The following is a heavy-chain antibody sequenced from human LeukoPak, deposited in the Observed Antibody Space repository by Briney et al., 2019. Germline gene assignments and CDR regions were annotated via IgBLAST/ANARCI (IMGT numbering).Heavy chain of an antibody. CDR2: ISGSGGST. CDR3: AKDSRYDFWSGLNWFDP. CDR1: GFTFSSYA. Sequence: GGSLRLSCAASGFTFSSYAMSWVRQAPGKGLEWVSAISGSGGSTYYADSVKGRFTISRDNSKNTLYLQMNSLRAEDTAVYYCAKDSRYDFWSGLNWFDPWGQGTLVTVSS. J-gene: IGHJ5*02. D-gene: IGHD3-3*01. V-gene: IGHV3-23*01.